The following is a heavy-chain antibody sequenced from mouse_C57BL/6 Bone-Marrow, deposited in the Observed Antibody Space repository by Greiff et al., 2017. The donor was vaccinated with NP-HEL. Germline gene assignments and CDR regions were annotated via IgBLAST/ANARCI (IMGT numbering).Heavy chain of an antibody. CDR3: ARLGTTVVGGYYAMDD. CDR2: IDPSDSYT. CDR1: GYTFTSYW. Sequence: QVQLQQPGAELVKPGASVKLSCKASGYTFTSYWMQWVKQRPGQGLEWIGEIDPSDSYTNYNQKFKGKATFTVDTSSSTAYMQRSSLTSEDAAVDYSARLGTTVVGGYYAMDDWGQGTSVTVSS. J-gene: IGHJ4*01. D-gene: IGHD1-1*01. V-gene: IGHV1-50*01.